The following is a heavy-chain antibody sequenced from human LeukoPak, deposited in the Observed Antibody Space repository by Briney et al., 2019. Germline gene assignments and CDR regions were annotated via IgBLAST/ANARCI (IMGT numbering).Heavy chain of an antibody. CDR1: GFTFSSYW. D-gene: IGHD3-22*01. CDR3: ARDLLVGYYYDSSGYYSDDY. V-gene: IGHV3-21*01. J-gene: IGHJ4*02. Sequence: GGSLRLSCAASGFTFSSYWMHWVRQAPGKGLEWVSSISSSSSYIYYADSVKGRFTISRDNAKNSLYLQMNSLRAEDTAVYYCARDLLVGYYYDSSGYYSDDYWGQGTLVTVSS. CDR2: ISSSSSYI.